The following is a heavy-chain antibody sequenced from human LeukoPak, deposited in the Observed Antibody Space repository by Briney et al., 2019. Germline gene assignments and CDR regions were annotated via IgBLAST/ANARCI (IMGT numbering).Heavy chain of an antibody. V-gene: IGHV4-38-2*01. CDR1: GYSISSGYY. CDR3: ARFSYYDILKDAFDI. Sequence: SETLSLTCAVSGYSISSGYYWGWIRQPPGKGLEWIGSVFHSGSTYYNPSLKSRVTISVDTSKNQFSLKLSSVTAADTAVYYCARFSYYDILKDAFDIWGQGTMVTVSS. D-gene: IGHD3-9*01. CDR2: VFHSGST. J-gene: IGHJ3*02.